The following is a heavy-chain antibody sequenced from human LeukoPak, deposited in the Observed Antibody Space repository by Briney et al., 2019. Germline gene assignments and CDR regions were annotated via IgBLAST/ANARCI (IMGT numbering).Heavy chain of an antibody. CDR2: ISGNGHGT. J-gene: IGHJ3*02. Sequence: GGSLRLSCAASGFSFSSHAMHWVRQAPGKGLEYVSAISGNGHGTWYRDSVKGRFSISRDNSEQILYLQMGSLRAEDMAVYFCARASITASGPHDVYDIWGRGTMVTVSS. V-gene: IGHV3-64*02. CDR3: ARASITASGPHDVYDI. CDR1: GFSFSSHA. D-gene: IGHD6-13*01.